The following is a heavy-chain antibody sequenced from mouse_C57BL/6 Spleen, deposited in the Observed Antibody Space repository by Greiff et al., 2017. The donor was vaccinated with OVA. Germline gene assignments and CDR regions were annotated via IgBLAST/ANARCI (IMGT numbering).Heavy chain of an antibody. V-gene: IGHV1-69*01. CDR1: GYTFTSYW. J-gene: IGHJ2*01. CDR2: IDPSDSYT. D-gene: IGHD2-4*01. CDR3: ARSYDYGRYFDY. Sequence: QVQLQQPGAELVMPGASVKLSCKASGYTFTSYWMHWVKQRPGQGLEWIGEIDPSDSYTNYNQKFKGKSTLTVDKSSSTAYMQLSSLTSEDSAVYYCARSYDYGRYFDYWGKGTTLTVSS.